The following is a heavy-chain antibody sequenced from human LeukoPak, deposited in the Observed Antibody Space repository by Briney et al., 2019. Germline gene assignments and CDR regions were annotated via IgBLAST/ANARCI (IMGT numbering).Heavy chain of an antibody. CDR3: TKDQNSNSWYTAFDI. CDR1: GFIFSSYG. Sequence: GGSLRLSCAASGFIFSSYGMHWVRQAPGKGLEWVAFIQYDGNSKYYADSVKGRFTISRDNSKDILYLQTNSLRTEDTAVYYCTKDQNSNSWYTAFDIWGQGTMVTVSS. CDR2: IQYDGNSK. J-gene: IGHJ3*02. D-gene: IGHD6-13*01. V-gene: IGHV3-30*02.